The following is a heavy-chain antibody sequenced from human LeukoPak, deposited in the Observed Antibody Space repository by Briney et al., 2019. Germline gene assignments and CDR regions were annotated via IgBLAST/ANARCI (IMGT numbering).Heavy chain of an antibody. J-gene: IGHJ4*02. CDR2: ISGSGGST. Sequence: GGSLRLSCAASGVTFSSYAMSWVRQAPRQGLEWVSAISGSGGSTYYANSVKGRFTISRDNTKNTLYLQMNSLRAEDTAVYYCAKDLYSSSWYEDYWGQGTLVTVSS. D-gene: IGHD6-13*01. V-gene: IGHV3-23*01. CDR3: AKDLYSSSWYEDY. CDR1: GVTFSSYA.